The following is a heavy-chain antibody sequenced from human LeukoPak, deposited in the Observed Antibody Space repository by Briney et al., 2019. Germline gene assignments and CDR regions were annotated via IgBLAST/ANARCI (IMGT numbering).Heavy chain of an antibody. Sequence: GGSLRLSCAASGFTFSSHSMNWVRQAPGKGLEWVSYISSSSSTIYYADSVKGRFTISRDNAKNSLYLQMNSLRAEDTAVYYCAGGAYYYEDWGQGTLVTVSS. J-gene: IGHJ4*02. V-gene: IGHV3-48*01. CDR1: GFTFSSHS. CDR3: AGGAYYYED. D-gene: IGHD3-22*01. CDR2: ISSSSSTI.